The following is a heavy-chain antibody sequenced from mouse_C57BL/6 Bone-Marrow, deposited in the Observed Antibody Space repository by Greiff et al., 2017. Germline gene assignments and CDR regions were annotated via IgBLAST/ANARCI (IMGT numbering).Heavy chain of an antibody. CDR1: GFNIKDDY. J-gene: IGHJ2*01. CDR2: IHPNSGST. Sequence: VQLQQSGAELVRPGASVKLSCTASGFNIKDDYMHWVKQRPEQGLEWIGMIHPNSGSTNYNEKFKSKATLTVDKSSSTAYMQLSSLTSEDSAVYYCASYYYFDYWGQGTTLTVSS. D-gene: IGHD2-1*01. CDR3: ASYYYFDY. V-gene: IGHV1-64*01.